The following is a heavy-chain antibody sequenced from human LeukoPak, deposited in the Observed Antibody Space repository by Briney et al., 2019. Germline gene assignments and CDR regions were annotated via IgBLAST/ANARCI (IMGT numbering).Heavy chain of an antibody. V-gene: IGHV3-30-3*01. D-gene: IGHD2-15*01. CDR2: ISYDGSNK. Sequence: GGSLRLSCAAFGFTFSSYAMHWVRQAPGKGLEWVAVISYDGSNKYYADSVKGRFTIYRDNSKNTLYLQMDSLRAEDTAVYYCARAQDSWGQGTLVTVSS. J-gene: IGHJ4*02. CDR1: GFTFSSYA. CDR3: ARAQDS.